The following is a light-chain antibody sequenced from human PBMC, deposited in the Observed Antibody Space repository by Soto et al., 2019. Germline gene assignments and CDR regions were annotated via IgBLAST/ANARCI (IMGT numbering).Light chain of an antibody. CDR1: QSVSSGY. V-gene: IGKV3-20*01. J-gene: IGKJ2*01. CDR3: QQYGGSPPYT. CDR2: AAS. Sequence: EVVLTQSPGTLSLSPGERATLSCRASQSVSSGYLAWYQQKPGQAPRLLIHAASSRATGIPDRFSGSGSGTDVTLTISRLEPEDFAVYYFQQYGGSPPYTFGQGTKLEIK.